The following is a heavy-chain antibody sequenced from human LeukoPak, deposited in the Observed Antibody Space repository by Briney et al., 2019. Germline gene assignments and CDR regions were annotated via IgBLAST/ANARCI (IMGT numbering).Heavy chain of an antibody. Sequence: GGSLRLSCAASGFTFSSYEMNWVRQAPGKGLEWVSVFSGSGGSTYYADSVTGRFTISRDNSKNTLYLQMNSLRAEDTAVYYCAKERECSSSTCWRYYGMDVWGQGTTVTVSS. J-gene: IGHJ6*02. D-gene: IGHD2-2*01. V-gene: IGHV3-23*01. CDR2: FSGSGGST. CDR1: GFTFSSYE. CDR3: AKERECSSSTCWRYYGMDV.